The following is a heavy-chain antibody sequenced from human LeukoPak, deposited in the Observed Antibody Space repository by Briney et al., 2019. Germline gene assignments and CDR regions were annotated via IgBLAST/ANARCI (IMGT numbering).Heavy chain of an antibody. V-gene: IGHV3-53*01. J-gene: IGHJ6*03. D-gene: IGHD6-13*01. CDR3: ARAGWRSRPIAAAGTHYYYMDV. Sequence: HPGGSLRLSCAASGFTVSSNYMSWVRQAPGKGLEWVSVIYSGGSTYYADSVRGRFTFSRDNSKNTLYLQMNSLRAEDTAVYYCARAGWRSRPIAAAGTHYYYMDVWGKGTTVTVSS. CDR2: IYSGGST. CDR1: GFTVSSNY.